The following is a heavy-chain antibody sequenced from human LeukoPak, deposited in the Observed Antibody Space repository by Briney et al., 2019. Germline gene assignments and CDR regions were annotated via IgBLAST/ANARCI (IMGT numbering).Heavy chain of an antibody. CDR2: INHSGST. CDR3: ARVVRSWFDP. CDR1: GGSFSGYY. V-gene: IGHV4-34*01. D-gene: IGHD1-26*01. Sequence: SETLSLTCAVYGGSFSGYYWSWIRQPPGKGLEWIGEINHSGSTNYNPSLKSRVTISVDTSKNQFSLKPSSVTAADTAVYYCARVVRSWFDPWGQGTLVTVSS. J-gene: IGHJ5*02.